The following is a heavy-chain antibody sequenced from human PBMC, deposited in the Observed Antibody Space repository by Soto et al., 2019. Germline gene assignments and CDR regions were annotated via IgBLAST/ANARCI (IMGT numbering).Heavy chain of an antibody. J-gene: IGHJ4*02. V-gene: IGHV1-2*04. Sequence: GASVKVSCKASGYTFTGYYIHWVRQAPGQGLEWMGWINPNSGGTNYAQKFQGWVTMTRDTSISTAYMELSRLRSDDTAVYYCARDPGGFREYSSSFFDYWGQGTLVTVSS. CDR3: ARDPGGFREYSSSFFDY. CDR1: GYTFTGYY. CDR2: INPNSGGT. D-gene: IGHD6-13*01.